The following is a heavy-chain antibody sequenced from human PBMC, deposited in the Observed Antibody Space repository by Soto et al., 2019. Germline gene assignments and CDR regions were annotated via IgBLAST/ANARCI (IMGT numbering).Heavy chain of an antibody. CDR3: AARGYSYGYEAMWVDI. V-gene: IGHV4-30-2*01. Sequence: QLQLQESGSGLVKPSQTLSLNCAVSGGSISSGGYSWSWIRQPPGKGLEWIGYIYHSGSTYYNPSLKSRVTISVDRSKNQFSLKLSSVTAADTAVYYCAARGYSYGYEAMWVDIWGQGTMVTVSS. CDR1: GGSISSGGYS. D-gene: IGHD5-18*01. CDR2: IYHSGST. J-gene: IGHJ3*02.